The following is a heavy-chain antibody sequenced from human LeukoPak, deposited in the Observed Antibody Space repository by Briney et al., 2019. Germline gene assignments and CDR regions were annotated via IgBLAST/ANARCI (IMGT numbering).Heavy chain of an antibody. D-gene: IGHD4-23*01. CDR1: GFTFSSYW. J-gene: IGHJ4*02. Sequence: GGSPRLSCVASGFTFSSYWMHWVRQDPGKGLVWVSRINSDGSSTSYADSAKGRFTISRDNAKNTLYLQMNSLRAEDTAVYYCARSWVVTGLIDYWGQGTLVTVSS. V-gene: IGHV3-74*01. CDR3: ARSWVVTGLIDY. CDR2: INSDGSST.